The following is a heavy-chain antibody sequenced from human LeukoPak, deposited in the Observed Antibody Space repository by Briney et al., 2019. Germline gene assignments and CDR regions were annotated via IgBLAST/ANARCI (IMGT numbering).Heavy chain of an antibody. CDR2: ISGSGGGT. CDR1: GLTFKKYG. J-gene: IGHJ6*03. V-gene: IGHV3-23*01. CDR3: AKWDESYYYMDV. D-gene: IGHD1-26*01. Sequence: PGGSLRLSCEASGLTFKKYGVSWVRRAPGKGLEWVSNISGSGGGTHYASSVKGRATISRDNSKNTVFLQINGLRAEDTAVYFCAKWDESYYYMDVWGRGTTVTVSS.